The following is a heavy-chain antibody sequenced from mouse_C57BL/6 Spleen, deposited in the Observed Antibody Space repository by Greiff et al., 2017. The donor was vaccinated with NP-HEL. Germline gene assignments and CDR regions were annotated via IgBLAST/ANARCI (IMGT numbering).Heavy chain of an antibody. CDR1: GYTFTSYW. CDR3: ARERNWDKGAWFAY. Sequence: QVQLQQPGAELVRPGSSVKLSCKASGYTFTSYWMHWVKQRPIQGLEWIGNIDPSDSDTHYNQKFKDKATLTVDKSSSTAYMQLSSLTSEDSAVYYGARERNWDKGAWFAYWGQGTLVTVSA. CDR2: IDPSDSDT. D-gene: IGHD4-1*01. V-gene: IGHV1-52*01. J-gene: IGHJ3*01.